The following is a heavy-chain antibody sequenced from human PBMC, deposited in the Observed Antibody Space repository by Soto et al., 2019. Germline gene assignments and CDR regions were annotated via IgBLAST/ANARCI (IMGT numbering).Heavy chain of an antibody. J-gene: IGHJ6*02. CDR1: GFTFSSYA. CDR2: ISYDGSNK. Sequence: GGSLRLSCAASGFTFSSYAMHWVRQAPGKGLEWVAVISYDGSNKYYADSVKGRFTISRDNSKSTLYLQMNSLRADDTAVYYCASGYSNYTYYYGMDVWGQGTTVTVSS. CDR3: ASGYSNYTYYYGMDV. V-gene: IGHV3-30-3*01. D-gene: IGHD4-4*01.